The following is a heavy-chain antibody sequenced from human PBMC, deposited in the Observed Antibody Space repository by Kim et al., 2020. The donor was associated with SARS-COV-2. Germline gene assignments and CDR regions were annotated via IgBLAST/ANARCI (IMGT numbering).Heavy chain of an antibody. Sequence: YAQGFTGRFVFSLDTSATTAYLQISSLKAEDTAVYYCARERYSSGWYSDYWGQGTLVTVSS. J-gene: IGHJ4*02. CDR3: ARERYSSGWYSDY. V-gene: IGHV7-4-1*02. D-gene: IGHD6-19*01.